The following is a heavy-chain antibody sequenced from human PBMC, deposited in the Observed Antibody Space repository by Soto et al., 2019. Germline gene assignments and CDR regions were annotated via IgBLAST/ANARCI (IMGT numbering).Heavy chain of an antibody. CDR2: ISYDGSNK. CDR3: ASGRLNYYDSSGSGGYFDY. CDR1: GFTFSSYA. D-gene: IGHD3-22*01. J-gene: IGHJ4*02. V-gene: IGHV3-30-3*01. Sequence: PGGSLRLSCAASGFTFSSYAMHWVRQAPGKGLEWVAVISYDGSNKYYADSVKGRFTISRDNSKNTLYLQMNSLRAEDTAVYYCASGRLNYYDSSGSGGYFDYWGQGTLVTVSS.